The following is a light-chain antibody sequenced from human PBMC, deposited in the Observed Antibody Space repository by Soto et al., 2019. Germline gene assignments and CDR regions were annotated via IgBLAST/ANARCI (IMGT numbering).Light chain of an antibody. V-gene: IGKV3-15*01. J-gene: IGKJ2*01. CDR1: QSVSSN. CDR2: GAS. Sequence: EIVMTQSPATLSVSPGERATLSCRASQSVSSNLAWYQQKPGQAPRLLIYGASTRATGIPARFSGSGSGTEFTLTISSLQSEDFPVYYCPQYNNWPYTFGQGTKLQIK. CDR3: PQYNNWPYT.